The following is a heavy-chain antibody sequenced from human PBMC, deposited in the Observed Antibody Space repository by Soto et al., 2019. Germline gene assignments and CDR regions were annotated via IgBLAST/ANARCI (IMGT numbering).Heavy chain of an antibody. V-gene: IGHV2-5*02. J-gene: IGHJ6*02. Sequence: QITLKESGPTLVKPTQTLTLTCTFSGFSLSTTGVGVGWIRQPPGKALEWLALIYWDDDKRYNPSLMSRLTITKETSKNQIVLTMTNMDPVDTATYYCVQSRCGGDCLQSYSSHSYYGLDVWGQGTTVTVSS. D-gene: IGHD2-21*01. CDR3: VQSRCGGDCLQSYSSHSYYGLDV. CDR2: IYWDDDK. CDR1: GFSLSTTGVG.